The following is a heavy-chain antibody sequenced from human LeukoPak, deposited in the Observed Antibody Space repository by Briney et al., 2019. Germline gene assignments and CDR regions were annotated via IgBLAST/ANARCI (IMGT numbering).Heavy chain of an antibody. V-gene: IGHV4-59*01. D-gene: IGHD4-17*01. Sequence: PSETLSLTCTVSGGSISSYYWSWLRQPPGHGLEGMGYIYYSARTNYNPSLKSRVTISVDTSKNQFSLKLSSVTAADTAVYYCARGGTYGDYRWFDPWGQGTLVTVSS. J-gene: IGHJ5*02. CDR2: IYYSART. CDR3: ARGGTYGDYRWFDP. CDR1: GGSISSYY.